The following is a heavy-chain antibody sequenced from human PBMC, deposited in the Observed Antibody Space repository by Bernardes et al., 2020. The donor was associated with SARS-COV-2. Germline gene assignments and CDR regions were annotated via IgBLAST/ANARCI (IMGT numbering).Heavy chain of an antibody. CDR1: GFTFRHYA. D-gene: IGHD6-19*01. Sequence: GGSLRLSCAASGFTFRHYAMTWVRQAPGKGLEWVSAISADGGTTSYADSVKGRFTISRDNSKNTLSLQMDSLRAEDTAVYYCAKQWLVGHNYYGMDVWGQGTTVTVSS. J-gene: IGHJ6*02. CDR2: ISADGGTT. CDR3: AKQWLVGHNYYGMDV. V-gene: IGHV3-23*01.